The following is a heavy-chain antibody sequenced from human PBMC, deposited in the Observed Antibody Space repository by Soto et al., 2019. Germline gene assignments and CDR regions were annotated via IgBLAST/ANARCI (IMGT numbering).Heavy chain of an antibody. D-gene: IGHD3-3*01. CDR2: MNPNSGNT. Sequence: ASVKVSCKXSGYTFTSYDINWVRQATGQGLEWMGWMNPNSGNTGYAQKFQGRVTMTRNTSISTAYMELSSLRSEDTAVYYCARGYYYDFWSGYYSWFDPWGQGTLVTVSS. V-gene: IGHV1-8*01. J-gene: IGHJ5*02. CDR1: GYTFTSYD. CDR3: ARGYYYDFWSGYYSWFDP.